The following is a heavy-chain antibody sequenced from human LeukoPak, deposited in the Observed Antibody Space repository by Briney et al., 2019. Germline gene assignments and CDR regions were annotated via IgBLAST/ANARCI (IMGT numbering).Heavy chain of an antibody. Sequence: GGSLRLSCAASGFTFSSYSMNWVRQAPGKGLEWVSSISSSSYIYYADSVKGRFTISRDNAKNSLYLQMNSLRAEDTAVYYCARDDPIAAAGTDYRGQGTLVTVSS. CDR2: ISSSSYI. CDR1: GFTFSSYS. CDR3: ARDDPIAAAGTDY. J-gene: IGHJ4*02. V-gene: IGHV3-21*01. D-gene: IGHD6-13*01.